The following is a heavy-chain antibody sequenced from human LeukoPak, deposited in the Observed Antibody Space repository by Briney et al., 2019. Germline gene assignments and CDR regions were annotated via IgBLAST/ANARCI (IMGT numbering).Heavy chain of an antibody. D-gene: IGHD3-3*01. CDR3: AKVNDFWSGYYYFDY. J-gene: IGHJ4*02. CDR2: FSGSGGST. V-gene: IGHV3-23*01. Sequence: GGSLRLSCAASGFTFSSYAMSWVRQAPGKGLEWVSAFSGSGGSTCYADSVKGRFTISRDNSKNTLYLQMNSLRAEDTAVYYCAKVNDFWSGYYYFDYWGQGILVTVSS. CDR1: GFTFSSYA.